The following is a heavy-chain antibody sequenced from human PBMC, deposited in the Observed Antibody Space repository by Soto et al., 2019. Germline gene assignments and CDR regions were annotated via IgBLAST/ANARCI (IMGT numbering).Heavy chain of an antibody. D-gene: IGHD1-1*01. CDR3: ARTAKHPDENYHYYLLDV. Sequence: PGESLKISCKGSGYSFTSYWISWVRQMPGKGLEWMGRIDPSDSYTNYSPSFQGHVTISADKSISTAYLQWSSLKASDTAMYYCARTAKHPDENYHYYLLDVWGQGTTVIVSS. V-gene: IGHV5-10-1*01. CDR2: IDPSDSYT. J-gene: IGHJ6*02. CDR1: GYSFTSYW.